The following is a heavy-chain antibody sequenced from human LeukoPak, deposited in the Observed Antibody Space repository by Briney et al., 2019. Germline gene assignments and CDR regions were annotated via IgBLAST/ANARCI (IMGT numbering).Heavy chain of an antibody. CDR1: GYTFTSYA. V-gene: IGHV1-3*01. J-gene: IGHJ6*02. CDR3: ARGQKWEVQEDNFIYYYYGMDV. D-gene: IGHD1-26*01. CDR2: INAGNGNT. Sequence: ASVKVSCKASGYTFTSYAMHWVRQAPGQRLEWLGWINAGNGNTKYSQKFQGRVTITRDTSASTAYMELSSLRSEDTAVYYCARGQKWEVQEDNFIYYYYGMDVWGQGTTVTVSS.